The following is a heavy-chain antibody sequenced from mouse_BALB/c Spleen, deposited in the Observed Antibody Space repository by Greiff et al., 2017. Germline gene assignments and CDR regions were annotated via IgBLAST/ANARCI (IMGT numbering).Heavy chain of an antibody. CDR3: ARSGITTATGFAY. Sequence: EVKLMESGGGLVQPGGSRKLSCAASGFTFSSFGMHWVRQAPEKGLEWVAYISSGSSTIYYADTVKGRFTISRDNPKNTLFLQMTSLRSEDTAMYYCARSGITTATGFAYWGQGTLVTVSA. V-gene: IGHV5-17*02. D-gene: IGHD1-2*01. CDR1: GFTFSSFG. J-gene: IGHJ3*01. CDR2: ISSGSSTI.